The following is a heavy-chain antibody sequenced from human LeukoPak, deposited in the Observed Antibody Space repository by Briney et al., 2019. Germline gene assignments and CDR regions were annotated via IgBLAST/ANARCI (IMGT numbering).Heavy chain of an antibody. CDR2: INHSGST. J-gene: IGHJ1*01. V-gene: IGHV4-34*01. D-gene: IGHD3-22*01. CDR3: ARFDSRRYFQH. Sequence: SETLSLTCAVYGGSFSGYYWSWIRQPPGKGLEWIGEINHSGSTNYNPSLKSRVTISVDTSKNQFSLKLSSVTAADTAVYYCARFDSRRYFQHWGQGTLVTDSS. CDR1: GGSFSGYY.